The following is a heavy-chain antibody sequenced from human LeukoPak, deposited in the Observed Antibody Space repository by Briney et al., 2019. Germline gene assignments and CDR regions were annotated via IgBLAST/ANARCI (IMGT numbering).Heavy chain of an antibody. V-gene: IGHV4-38-2*02. CDR1: GGSISSYY. J-gene: IGHJ4*02. CDR3: ARVDTAMVTSHFDY. D-gene: IGHD5-18*01. CDR2: IYHSGST. Sequence: PSETLSLTCTVSGGSISSYYWSWIRQPPGKGLEWIGSIYHSGSTYYNPSLKSRVTISVDTSKNQFSLKLSSVTAADTAVYYCARVDTAMVTSHFDYWGQGTLVTVSS.